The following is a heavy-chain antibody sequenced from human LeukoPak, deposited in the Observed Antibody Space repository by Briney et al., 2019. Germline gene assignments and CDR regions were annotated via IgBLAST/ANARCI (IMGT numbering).Heavy chain of an antibody. D-gene: IGHD3-10*01. CDR3: ARDTYGSGIGYFDY. CDR2: IIPIFGTA. J-gene: IGHJ4*02. Sequence: ASVKVSCKASGGTFSSYAISWVRQAPGQGLEWIGGIIPIFGTANYAQKFQGRVTITTDESTSTAYMELSSLRSEDTAVYYCARDTYGSGIGYFDYWGQGTLVTVSS. V-gene: IGHV1-69*05. CDR1: GGTFSSYA.